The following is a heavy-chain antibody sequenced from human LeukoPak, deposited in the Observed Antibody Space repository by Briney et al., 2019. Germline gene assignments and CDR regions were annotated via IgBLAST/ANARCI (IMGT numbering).Heavy chain of an antibody. CDR1: GYTFTGYY. CDR2: INPNSGGT. Sequence: ASVKVSCKASGYTFTGYYMHWVRQAPGQGLEWMGWINPNSGGTNYAQKLQGRVTMTTDTSTSTAYMELRSLRSDDTAVYYCARTSYDYVWGSYRLEDYWGQGTLVTVSS. D-gene: IGHD3-16*02. V-gene: IGHV1-2*02. J-gene: IGHJ4*02. CDR3: ARTSYDYVWGSYRLEDY.